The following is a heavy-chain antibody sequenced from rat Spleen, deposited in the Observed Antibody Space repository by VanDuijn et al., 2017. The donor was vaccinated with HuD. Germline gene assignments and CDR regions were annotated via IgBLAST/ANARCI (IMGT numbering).Heavy chain of an antibody. Sequence: EVQLVESGGGLVQPGRSLKLSCAASGFTFSDYAMAWVRQAPKKGLEWVATIIYDGSSTYYRDSVKGRFTISRDNAKSTLYLQMDSLRSEDTATYYCARHWSSYSYVMDAWGQGASVTVSS. V-gene: IGHV5-17*01. CDR1: GFTFSDYA. CDR3: ARHWSSYSYVMDA. CDR2: IIYDGSST. J-gene: IGHJ4*01. D-gene: IGHD1-2*01.